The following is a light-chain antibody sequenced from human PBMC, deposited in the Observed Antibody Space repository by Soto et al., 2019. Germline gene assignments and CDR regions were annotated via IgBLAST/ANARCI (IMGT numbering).Light chain of an antibody. Sequence: QSALTQPASVSGSPGQSIAISCTGTNSDVGAYSYVSWYQQYPGKAPKLLIYDVGARPSGISDRFSGSKSGNTASLTISWLQAEDEADYYCSSYTAFTTYVFGSGTKVTVL. V-gene: IGLV2-14*03. CDR2: DVG. CDR1: NSDVGAYSY. J-gene: IGLJ1*01. CDR3: SSYTAFTTYV.